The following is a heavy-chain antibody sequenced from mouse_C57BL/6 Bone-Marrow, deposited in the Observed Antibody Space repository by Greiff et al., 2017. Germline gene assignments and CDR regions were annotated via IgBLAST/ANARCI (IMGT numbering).Heavy chain of an antibody. CDR2: INPGSGGT. D-gene: IGHD1-3*01. Sequence: QVQLQQSGAELVRPGTSVKVSCKASGYAFTNYLLEWVKQRPGQGLEWIGVINPGSGGTNYNEKFKGKATLTADKSSSTAYMQLSSLTSEDSAVYIGAKALRWYFDVWGTGTTVTVSS. V-gene: IGHV1-54*01. J-gene: IGHJ1*03. CDR3: AKALRWYFDV. CDR1: GYAFTNYL.